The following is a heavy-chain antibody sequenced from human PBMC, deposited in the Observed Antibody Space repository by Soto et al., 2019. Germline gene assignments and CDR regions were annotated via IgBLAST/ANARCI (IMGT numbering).Heavy chain of an antibody. V-gene: IGHV3-30-3*01. Sequence: QVQLVESGGGVVQPGRSLRLSCAASGFTFSSYAMHWVRQAPGKGLEWVAVTSYDGSNKFHADSVTGRFTISRDTSKNTLYLQMNSRRAEDTAVYYCARDVNDIVVVPAGKYYYYGMDVWGQGTTVTVSS. D-gene: IGHD2-2*01. CDR2: TSYDGSNK. CDR1: GFTFSSYA. CDR3: ARDVNDIVVVPAGKYYYYGMDV. J-gene: IGHJ6*02.